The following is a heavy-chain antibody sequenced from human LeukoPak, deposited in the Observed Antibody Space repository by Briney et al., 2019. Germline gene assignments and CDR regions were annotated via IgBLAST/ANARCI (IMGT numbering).Heavy chain of an antibody. CDR2: IYYSGST. Sequence: SETLSLTCTVSGGSISSSSYYRGWIRQPPGKGLEWIGSIYYSGSTYYNPSLKSRVTISVDTSKNQFSVKLSSVTAADTAVYYCARDLSGSYHDAFDIWGQGTMVTVSS. D-gene: IGHD1-26*01. CDR3: ARDLSGSYHDAFDI. J-gene: IGHJ3*02. V-gene: IGHV4-39*07. CDR1: GGSISSSSYY.